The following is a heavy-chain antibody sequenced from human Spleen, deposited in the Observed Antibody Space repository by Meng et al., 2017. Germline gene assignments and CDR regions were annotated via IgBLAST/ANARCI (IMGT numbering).Heavy chain of an antibody. CDR2: IDPRSGDT. CDR1: GYTFTAYW. V-gene: IGHV1-2*06. CDR3: ARDQTGATLFDY. J-gene: IGHJ4*02. Sequence: ASVKVSCKPSGYTFTAYWLHWVRQAPGQGLDWMGRIDPRSGDTQYAQKFQGRVTMTGDTSTSTVYMELSSLRSEDTAVYYCARDQTGATLFDYWGQGTLVTVSS. D-gene: IGHD7-27*01.